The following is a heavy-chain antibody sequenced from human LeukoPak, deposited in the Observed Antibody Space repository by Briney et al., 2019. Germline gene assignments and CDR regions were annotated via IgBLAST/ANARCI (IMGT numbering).Heavy chain of an antibody. CDR2: IWYGGSNK. V-gene: IGHV3-33*08. Sequence: GGSLRLSCAASGFTFSSYGMHWVRQAPGKGLEWVAVIWYGGSNKYYADSVKGRFTISRDNSKNTLYLQMNSLRAEDTAVYYCARASESAAAGPIDYWGQGTLVTVSS. CDR3: ARASESAAAGPIDY. CDR1: GFTFSSYG. J-gene: IGHJ4*02. D-gene: IGHD6-13*01.